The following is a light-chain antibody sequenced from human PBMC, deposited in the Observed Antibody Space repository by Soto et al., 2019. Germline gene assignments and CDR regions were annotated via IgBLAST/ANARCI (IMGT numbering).Light chain of an antibody. CDR3: QSFDSCMSGEV. V-gene: IGLV1-40*01. CDR1: SSNIGAGYD. J-gene: IGLJ1*01. Sequence: QSVLTQPPSVSGAPGQRVTISCTGSSSNIGAGYDVHWYQQLPGTAPKLLIYANNNRPSGVPDRFTGSKSGTSVSLAITGLLSDDESHYYFQSFDSCMSGEVFGTGTKGTVL. CDR2: ANN.